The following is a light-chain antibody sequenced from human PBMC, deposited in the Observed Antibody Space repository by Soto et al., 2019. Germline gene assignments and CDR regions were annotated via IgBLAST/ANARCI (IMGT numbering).Light chain of an antibody. CDR3: QQRSNWPPLFT. CDR1: QSVSSY. V-gene: IGKV3-11*01. CDR2: DAS. J-gene: IGKJ3*01. Sequence: EIVLTQSPATLSLSPGERATLSCRASQSVSSYLAWYQQKPGHAPRLLIYDASNRATGIPARFSGSGSGTDFTLTISSLEPEDFAFYYCQQRSNWPPLFTFGPGTKVDIK.